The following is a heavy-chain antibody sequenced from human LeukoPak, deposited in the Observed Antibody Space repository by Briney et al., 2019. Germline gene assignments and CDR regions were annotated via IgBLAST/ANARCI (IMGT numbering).Heavy chain of an antibody. J-gene: IGHJ4*02. Sequence: SVKVSCKASGGTFSSYAISWVRQAPGQGLEWRGGIIPIFGTANYAQKFQGRVTITADESTSTAYMELSSLRSEDTAVYYCARGDVGATSIPDYWGQGTLVTVSS. CDR3: ARGDVGATSIPDY. CDR1: GGTFSSYA. D-gene: IGHD1-26*01. CDR2: IIPIFGTA. V-gene: IGHV1-69*13.